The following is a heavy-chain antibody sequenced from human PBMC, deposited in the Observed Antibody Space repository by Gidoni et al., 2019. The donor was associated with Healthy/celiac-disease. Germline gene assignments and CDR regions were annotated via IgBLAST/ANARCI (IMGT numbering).Heavy chain of an antibody. CDR1: GFTFSSYA. CDR3: AKDLTITMVSGDWFDP. D-gene: IGHD3-10*01. J-gene: IGHJ5*02. V-gene: IGHV3-23*01. CDR2: ISGSGGST. Sequence: EVQLLESGGGWVQPGGSLRLSCAASGFTFSSYAMSWVRQAPGKGLEGVSAISGSGGSTYYADSVKGRFTISRDNFKNTLYLQMNSLRAEDTAVYYCAKDLTITMVSGDWFDPWGQGTLVTVSS.